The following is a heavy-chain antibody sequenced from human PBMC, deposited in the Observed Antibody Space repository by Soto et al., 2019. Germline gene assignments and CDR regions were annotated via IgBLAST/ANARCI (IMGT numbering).Heavy chain of an antibody. CDR3: ARATVVPNYYYYYGMDV. Sequence: QVQLVQSGAEVKKPGSLVKVSCKASGGTFSSYTISWVRQAPGQGLEWMGRIIPILGIANYAQKFQGRVTITADKSTSTAYMELSSLRSEDTAVYYCARATVVPNYYYYYGMDVWGQGTTVTVSS. D-gene: IGHD4-17*01. CDR1: GGTFSSYT. J-gene: IGHJ6*02. CDR2: IIPILGIA. V-gene: IGHV1-69*02.